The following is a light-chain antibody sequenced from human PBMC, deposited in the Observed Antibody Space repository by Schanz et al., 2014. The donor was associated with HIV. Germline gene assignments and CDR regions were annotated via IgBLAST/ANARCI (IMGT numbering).Light chain of an antibody. Sequence: DIQMTQLPSAVSASVGDTVSISCRASQSITTWLAWYQQKPGKAPRLLIYEASTLESGVPSRFSGSGSGTEFTLTINGLQPDDFATYYCQQYSSYSPTFGQGTKV. J-gene: IGKJ1*01. CDR2: EAS. CDR1: QSITTW. V-gene: IGKV1-5*03. CDR3: QQYSSYSPT.